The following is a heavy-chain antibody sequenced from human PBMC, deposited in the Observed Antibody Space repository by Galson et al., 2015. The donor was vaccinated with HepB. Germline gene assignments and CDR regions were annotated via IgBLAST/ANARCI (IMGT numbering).Heavy chain of an antibody. CDR3: ARGGAYDSKGAFDY. CDR2: INWNGGST. V-gene: IGHV3-20*01. Sequence: SLRLSCAASGFTFDDYGMSWVRQAPGKGLEWVSGINWNGGSTGYADSVKGRFTISRDNAKNSLYLQMNSLRAEDTALYHCARGGAYDSKGAFDYWGQGTLVTVSS. CDR1: GFTFDDYG. D-gene: IGHD3-22*01. J-gene: IGHJ4*02.